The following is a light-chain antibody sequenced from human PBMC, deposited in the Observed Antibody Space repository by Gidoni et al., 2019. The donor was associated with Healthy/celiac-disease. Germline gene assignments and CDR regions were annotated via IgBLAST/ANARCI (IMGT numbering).Light chain of an antibody. CDR3: QQYNNWLGIT. V-gene: IGKV3D-15*01. CDR2: GSS. Sequence: VMMQSPATLSVSPGERATLPCRASQSVSSYVAWYQQNPGQAPRLLIYGSSIRATVIPAMFSCSGSGTEFTLTISSLQSEVFSVYYFQQYNNWLGITFGPGTKVDIK. CDR1: QSVSSY. J-gene: IGKJ3*01.